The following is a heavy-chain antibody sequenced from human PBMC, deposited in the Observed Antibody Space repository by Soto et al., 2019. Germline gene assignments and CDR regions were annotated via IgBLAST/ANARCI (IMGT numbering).Heavy chain of an antibody. CDR1: GGSIISINW. V-gene: IGHV4-4*02. CDR3: ARETTAAAFDI. D-gene: IGHD4-17*01. J-gene: IGHJ3*02. Sequence: TSETLSLTCAVSGGSIISINWWSLVRHPPGKGLEWIGEIYHSGNTNYNPSLKSRVTISVDKSKNQFSLKLSSVTAADTAVYYCARETTAAAFDIWGQGTMVTVSS. CDR2: IYHSGNT.